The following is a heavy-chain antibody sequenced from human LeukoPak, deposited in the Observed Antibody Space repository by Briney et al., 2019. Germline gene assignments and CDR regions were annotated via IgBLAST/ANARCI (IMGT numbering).Heavy chain of an antibody. CDR3: ARAGTYYYGSGSYYMIDY. Sequence: ASVKVSCKASGYTFTSYDISWVRQAPGQGLEWMGGIIPIFGTANYAQKFQGRVTITADESTSTAYMELSSLRSEDTAVYYCARAGTYYYGSGSYYMIDYWGQGTLVTVSS. V-gene: IGHV1-69*13. D-gene: IGHD3-10*01. CDR2: IIPIFGTA. J-gene: IGHJ4*02. CDR1: GYTFTSYD.